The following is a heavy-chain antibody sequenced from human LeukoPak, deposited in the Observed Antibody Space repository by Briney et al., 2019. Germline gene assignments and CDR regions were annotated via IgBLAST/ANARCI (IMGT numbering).Heavy chain of an antibody. CDR3: ARHGHCTNGVCHSNYYYYMDV. J-gene: IGHJ6*03. Sequence: GESLKISCKGSGYSFTSYWIGWVRQMPGKGLEWMGIIYPDDSDTRYSPSFEGQVIIPVDKSISTAYLQWSSLKASDTATYYCARHGHCTNGVCHSNYYYYMDVWGKGTTVTVSS. CDR1: GYSFTSYW. V-gene: IGHV5-51*01. D-gene: IGHD2-8*01. CDR2: IYPDDSDT.